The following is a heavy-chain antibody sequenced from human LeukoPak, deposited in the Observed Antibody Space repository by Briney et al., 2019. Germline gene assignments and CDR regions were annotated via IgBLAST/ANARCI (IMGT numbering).Heavy chain of an antibody. CDR3: ARRGKIAEATP. CDR2: INHSGST. J-gene: IGHJ5*02. Sequence: PSQTLSLTCAVYGGSFSGYYWSWIRQPPGKGLEWIGEINHSGSTNYNPSLKSRVTISVDTSKNQFSLKLSSVAAADTAVYYCARRGKIAEATPWGQGTLVTVSS. V-gene: IGHV4-34*01. CDR1: GGSFSGYY. D-gene: IGHD6-25*01.